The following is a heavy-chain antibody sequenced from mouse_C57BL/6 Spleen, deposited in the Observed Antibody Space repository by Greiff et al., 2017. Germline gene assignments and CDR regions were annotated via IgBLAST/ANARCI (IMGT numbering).Heavy chain of an antibody. V-gene: IGHV5-17*01. J-gene: IGHJ1*03. CDR2: ISSGSSTI. CDR3: ARPGSHWYFDV. D-gene: IGHD1-1*02. CDR1: GFTFSDYG. Sequence: EVMLVESGGGLVKPGGSLKLSCAASGFTFSDYGMHWVRQAPEKGLEWVAYISSGSSTIYYADTVKGRLTIARDNAKNTLFLQMTSLRSEDTAMYYCARPGSHWYFDVWGTGTTVTVSS.